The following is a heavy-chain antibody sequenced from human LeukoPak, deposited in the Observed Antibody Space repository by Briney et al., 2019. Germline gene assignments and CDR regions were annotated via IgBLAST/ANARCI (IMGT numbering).Heavy chain of an antibody. CDR1: GGSFSGYY. CDR2: INHSGST. D-gene: IGHD3-22*01. V-gene: IGHV4-34*01. J-gene: IGHJ6*03. CDR3: ARGYSSGYRYYYYYYMDV. Sequence: SETLSLTCAVYGGSFSGYYWSWIRQPPGKGLEWIGEINHSGSTNYNPSLKSRVTISVDTSKNQFSLKLSSVTAADTAVCYCARGYSSGYRYYYYYYMDVWGKGTTVTVSS.